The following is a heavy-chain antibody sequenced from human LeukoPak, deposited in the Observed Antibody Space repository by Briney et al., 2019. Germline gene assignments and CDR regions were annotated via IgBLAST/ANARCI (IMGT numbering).Heavy chain of an antibody. J-gene: IGHJ6*03. Sequence: PSETLSLTCTVSGGSISSGSYYWSWIRQPPGEGLEWIGYIYYSGSTNYNPSLKSRVTISVDTSKNQFSLKLSSVTAADTVVYYCARNYGDYVNGWYYYYMDVWGKGTTVTVSS. V-gene: IGHV4-61*01. CDR2: IYYSGST. CDR1: GGSISSGSYY. D-gene: IGHD4-17*01. CDR3: ARNYGDYVNGWYYYYMDV.